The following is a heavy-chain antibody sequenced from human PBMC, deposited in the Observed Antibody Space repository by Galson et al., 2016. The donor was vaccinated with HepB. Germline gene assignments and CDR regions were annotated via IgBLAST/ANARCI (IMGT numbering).Heavy chain of an antibody. J-gene: IGHJ5*02. D-gene: IGHD3-3*02. V-gene: IGHV3-7*04. CDR1: GFSFDYFW. Sequence: SLRLSCAASGFSFDYFWMSWVRQAPGKGPEWVANIKQDGREKYYVDSVKGRFAISRDNAKNSVYLQMNNLTADDTAVYYCARAEGILLLPVSWFDPWGQGVLVTVSS. CDR3: ARAEGILLLPVSWFDP. CDR2: IKQDGREK.